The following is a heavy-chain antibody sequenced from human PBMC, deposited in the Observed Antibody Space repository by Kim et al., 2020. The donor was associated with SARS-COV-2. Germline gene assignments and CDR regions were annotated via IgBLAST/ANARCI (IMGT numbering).Heavy chain of an antibody. CDR2: SNK. J-gene: IGHJ4*02. CDR3: ARETRSRSY. V-gene: IGHV3-30*01. Sequence: SNKYYADSVKGRFTISRDNSKNTLYLQMNSLRAEDTAVYYCARETRSRSYWGQGTLVTVSS.